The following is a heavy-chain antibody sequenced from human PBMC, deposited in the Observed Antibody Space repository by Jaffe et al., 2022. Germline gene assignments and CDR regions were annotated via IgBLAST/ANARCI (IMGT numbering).Heavy chain of an antibody. CDR3: ARDFGGSGIGPRFVADALIGWFNP. D-gene: IGHD3-16*01. Sequence: QVQLVQSGAEVKKPGASVKVSCKASGYTFTSYYMHWVRQAPGQGLEWMGIINPSGGSTSYAQKFQGRVTMTRDTSTSTVYMELSSLRSEDTAVYYCARDFGGSGIGPRFVADALIGWFNPWGQGTLVTVSS. CDR2: INPSGGST. CDR1: GYTFTSYY. J-gene: IGHJ5*02. V-gene: IGHV1-46*03.